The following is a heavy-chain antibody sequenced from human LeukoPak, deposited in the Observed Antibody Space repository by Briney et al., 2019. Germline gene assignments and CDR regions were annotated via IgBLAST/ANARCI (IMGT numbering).Heavy chain of an antibody. V-gene: IGHV3-7*01. CDR1: GFTFSSYW. CDR3: ARDQGSGWYYYYYGMDV. J-gene: IGHJ6*02. Sequence: GGSPRLSCAASGFTFSSYWMSWVRQAPGKGLEWVANIKQDGSEKYYVDSVKGRFTISRDNAKNSLYLQMNSLRAEDTAVYYCARDQGSGWYYYYYGMDVWGQGTTVTVSS. D-gene: IGHD6-19*01. CDR2: IKQDGSEK.